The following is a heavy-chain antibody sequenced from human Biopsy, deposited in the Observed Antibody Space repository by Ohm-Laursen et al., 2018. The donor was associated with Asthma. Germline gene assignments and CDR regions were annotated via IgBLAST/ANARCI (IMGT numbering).Heavy chain of an antibody. CDR2: VYYTGST. CDR3: ARGVDRVTGLLDHFDS. J-gene: IGHJ4*02. V-gene: IGHV4-59*01. D-gene: IGHD2-21*02. Sequence: GTLSLTCTVSGGSINNFYWSWIRQPPGKVLESIGHVYYTGSTNYNPSLKSRVTISIDASKNQFSLKLTSVTAADTAVYYCARGVDRVTGLLDHFDSWGQGTLVTVSS. CDR1: GGSINNFY.